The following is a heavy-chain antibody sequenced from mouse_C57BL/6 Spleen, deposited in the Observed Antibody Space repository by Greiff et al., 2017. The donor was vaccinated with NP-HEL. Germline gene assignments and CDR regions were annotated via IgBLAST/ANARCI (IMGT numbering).Heavy chain of an antibody. V-gene: IGHV1-55*01. CDR2: IYPGSGST. D-gene: IGHD2-3*01. CDR3: ARSGYDGYYHYFDY. CDR1: GYTFTSYW. J-gene: IGHJ2*01. Sequence: QVQLQQPGAELVKPGASVKMSCKASGYTFTSYWITWVKQRPGQGLEWIGDIYPGSGSTNYNEKFKSKATLTVDTSSSTAYMQLSSLTSEDAAVYYCARSGYDGYYHYFDYWGQGTTLTVSS.